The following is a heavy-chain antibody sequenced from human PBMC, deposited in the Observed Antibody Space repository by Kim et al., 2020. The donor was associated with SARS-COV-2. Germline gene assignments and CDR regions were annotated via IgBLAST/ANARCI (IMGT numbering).Heavy chain of an antibody. D-gene: IGHD5-12*01. Sequence: SSNPSPKSRVTISVDTSKNQFSLKLSSVTAADTAVYYCASSGYDYYFDYWGQGTLVTVSS. CDR3: ASSGYDYYFDY. V-gene: IGHV4-4*09. J-gene: IGHJ4*02.